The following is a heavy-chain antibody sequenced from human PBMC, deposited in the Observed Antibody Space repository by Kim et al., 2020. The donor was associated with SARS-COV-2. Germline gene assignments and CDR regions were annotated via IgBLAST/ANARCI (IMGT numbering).Heavy chain of an antibody. J-gene: IGHJ3*02. Sequence: SVKVSCKASGFTFTSSAVQWVRQARGQRLEWIGWIVVGSGNTNYAQKFQERVTITRDMSTSTAYMELSSLRSEDTAVYYCAADIYWYISSSVNAFDIWGQGTMVTVSS. V-gene: IGHV1-58*01. CDR1: GFTFTSSA. D-gene: IGHD6-6*01. CDR3: AADIYWYISSSVNAFDI. CDR2: IVVGSGNT.